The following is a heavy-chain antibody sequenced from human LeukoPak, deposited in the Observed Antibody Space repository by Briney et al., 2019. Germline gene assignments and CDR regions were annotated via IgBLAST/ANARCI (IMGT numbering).Heavy chain of an antibody. CDR1: GFTFSIYA. Sequence: GGSLRLSCAASGFTFSIYAMSWVRQAPGKGLEWVSAISGSGGTAYYADSVKGRFTISRDNSKNTLYLQMNSLRAEDTAVYYCAKEGPGDYAFDIWGQGTMVTVSS. V-gene: IGHV3-23*01. CDR3: AKEGPGDYAFDI. CDR2: ISGSGGTA. J-gene: IGHJ3*02. D-gene: IGHD7-27*01.